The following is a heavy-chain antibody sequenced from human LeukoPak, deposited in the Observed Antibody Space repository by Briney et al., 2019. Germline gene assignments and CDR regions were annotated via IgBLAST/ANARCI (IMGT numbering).Heavy chain of an antibody. J-gene: IGHJ4*02. D-gene: IGHD6-19*01. Sequence: GGSLRLSCAASGFTFSGDVMHWVRLAPGKGLEWVALISYDGSGKYYADSVKGRFTISRDNSKDTLYLQVSSLRPDDTAVYYCARGWRERIAEIDSWGQGTLVTVSS. CDR3: ARGWRERIAEIDS. CDR1: GFTFSGDV. V-gene: IGHV3-30*03. CDR2: ISYDGSGK.